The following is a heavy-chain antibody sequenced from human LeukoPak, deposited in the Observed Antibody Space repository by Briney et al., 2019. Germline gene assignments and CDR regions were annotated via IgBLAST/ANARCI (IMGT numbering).Heavy chain of an antibody. J-gene: IGHJ5*02. V-gene: IGHV4-34*01. CDR1: GGSFSAYY. CDR3: ASGAEGCVHNWFDP. Sequence: SETLSLTCAVYGGSFSAYYWNWIRQPPGKGLEWIGEINHSGSTNYNPSLKSRVTISVVTSKNQFSLKLSSVTAADTAVYYCASGAEGCVHNWFDPWGQGTLVTVSS. CDR2: INHSGST. D-gene: IGHD2-8*01.